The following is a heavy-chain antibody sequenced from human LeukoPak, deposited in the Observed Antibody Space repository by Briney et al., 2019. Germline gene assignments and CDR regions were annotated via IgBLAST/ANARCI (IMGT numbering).Heavy chain of an antibody. CDR2: IYSDGST. V-gene: IGHV3-66*01. Sequence: PGGSLRLSCAASGFTVSSNYMSWVRQAPGKGLEWVSIIYSDGSTYYADSVKGRFTISRDNSKNTLYLQMNSLRAEDTAVYYCARDLVMAFFDYWGGGTLVTVSS. D-gene: IGHD2-21*01. CDR1: GFTVSSNY. CDR3: ARDLVMAFFDY. J-gene: IGHJ4*01.